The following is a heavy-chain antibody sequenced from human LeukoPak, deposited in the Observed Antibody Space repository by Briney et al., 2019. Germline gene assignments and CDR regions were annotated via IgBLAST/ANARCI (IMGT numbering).Heavy chain of an antibody. D-gene: IGHD3-16*01. CDR2: IYYSGST. CDR3: ARAGGFFSPFGY. CDR1: GGSISSGGYY. Sequence: PSETLSLTCTASGGSISSGGYYWSWIRQHPGDGLEWIGYIYYSGSTYYNPSLKSRVTISIDTSKNQFSLKLSSVTAADTAVYYCARAGGFFSPFGYWGQGTLVTVSS. V-gene: IGHV4-31*03. J-gene: IGHJ4*02.